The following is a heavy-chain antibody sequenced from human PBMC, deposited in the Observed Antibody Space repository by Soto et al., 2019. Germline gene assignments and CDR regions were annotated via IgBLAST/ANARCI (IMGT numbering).Heavy chain of an antibody. Sequence: GESLKISCKGSGYSFTSYWIGWVRQMPGKGLEWMGIIYPGDSDTRYSPSLQGQVTISADKSISTAYLQWSSLKASDTAMYYCAIKGGYCSSTSCYPAPYYYYYYGMDVWGQGTTVTVSS. CDR1: GYSFTSYW. J-gene: IGHJ6*02. D-gene: IGHD2-2*01. CDR3: AIKGGYCSSTSCYPAPYYYYYYGMDV. V-gene: IGHV5-51*01. CDR2: IYPGDSDT.